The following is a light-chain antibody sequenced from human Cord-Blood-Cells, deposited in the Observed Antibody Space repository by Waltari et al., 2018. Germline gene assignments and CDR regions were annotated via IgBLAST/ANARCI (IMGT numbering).Light chain of an antibody. J-gene: IGLJ3*02. CDR3: CSYAGSYTWV. CDR2: DVS. Sequence: QYALTQPRSVSGSPGQSVTISCTGTRRAVGGYNYVSWYQQHPGKAPNLMIYDVSKRPTGVPDRFSGSKSGNTASLTIAGLQAEDEADYYCCSYAGSYTWVFGGGTKLTVL. V-gene: IGLV2-11*01. CDR1: RRAVGGYNY.